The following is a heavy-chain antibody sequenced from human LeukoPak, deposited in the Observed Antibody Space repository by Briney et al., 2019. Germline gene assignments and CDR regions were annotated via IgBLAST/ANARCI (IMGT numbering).Heavy chain of an antibody. CDR1: GYTFTSYD. V-gene: IGHV1-8*01. D-gene: IGHD3-22*01. Sequence: ASVKVSCKASGYTFTSYDINWVRQATGQGLEWMGWMNPNSGNTGYAQKFQGRVTMTRNTSISTAYMELSSLRSEDTAVYYCARDPLRGSYYYDSSGYLSYQHWGQGTLVTVSS. J-gene: IGHJ1*01. CDR3: ARDPLRGSYYYDSSGYLSYQH. CDR2: MNPNSGNT.